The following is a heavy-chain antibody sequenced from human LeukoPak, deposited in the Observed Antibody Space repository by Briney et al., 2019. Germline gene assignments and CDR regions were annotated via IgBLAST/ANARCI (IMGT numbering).Heavy chain of an antibody. CDR1: GFTFINYG. CDR2: VWYDGSNK. CDR3: AKDRDTAMEIEY. V-gene: IGHV3-33*06. D-gene: IGHD5-18*01. J-gene: IGHJ4*02. Sequence: GRSLRLSCEASGFTFINYGMHWVRRAPGKGLEWVAVVWYDGSNKDYADSVKGRFTISRDNSKNTLYLQMNSLRAEDTAVYYCAKDRDTAMEIEYWGQGTLVTVSS.